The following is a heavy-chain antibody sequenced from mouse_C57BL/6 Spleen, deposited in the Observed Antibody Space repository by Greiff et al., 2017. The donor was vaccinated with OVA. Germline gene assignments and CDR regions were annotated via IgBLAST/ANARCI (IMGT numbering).Heavy chain of an antibody. Sequence: VQLQLSGTVLARPGASVKMSCKTSGYTFTSYWMHWVKQRPGQGLEWIGAIYPGNSDTSYNQKFKGKAKLTAVTSASTAYMELSSLTNEDSADYYCTRSDGYYGYFDYWGKGATLTVSS. J-gene: IGHJ2*01. D-gene: IGHD2-3*01. V-gene: IGHV1-5*01. CDR1: GYTFTSYW. CDR3: TRSDGYYGYFDY. CDR2: IYPGNSDT.